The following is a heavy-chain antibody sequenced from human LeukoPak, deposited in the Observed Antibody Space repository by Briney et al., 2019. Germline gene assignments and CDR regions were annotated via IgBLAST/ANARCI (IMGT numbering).Heavy chain of an antibody. CDR1: GFTFSTYA. Sequence: GGSLRLSCAASGFTFSTYAMGWVRQAPGKGLEWVSAISGSGASTFYADSVKGRFTISRDNSKNTLYLQMDCLRAEDTAVYYCTKRQRNHNFDYWGQGTLVTVSS. J-gene: IGHJ4*02. CDR3: TKRQRNHNFDY. CDR2: ISGSGAST. D-gene: IGHD1-14*01. V-gene: IGHV3-23*01.